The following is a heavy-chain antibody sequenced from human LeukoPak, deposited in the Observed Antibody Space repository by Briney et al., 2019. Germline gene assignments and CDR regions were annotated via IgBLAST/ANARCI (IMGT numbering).Heavy chain of an antibody. V-gene: IGHV4-34*01. D-gene: IGHD3-3*01. Sequence: PSETLSLTYAVYGESFLDYYWSWLRQPPAKGLEWIGEIDDSGSTTYNPSLKSRVTISVDTSKNQFSLKLNSVTAADTAVYYCARGFSHWGQGTLVTVSS. CDR3: ARGFSH. CDR2: IDDSGST. J-gene: IGHJ4*02. CDR1: GESFLDYY.